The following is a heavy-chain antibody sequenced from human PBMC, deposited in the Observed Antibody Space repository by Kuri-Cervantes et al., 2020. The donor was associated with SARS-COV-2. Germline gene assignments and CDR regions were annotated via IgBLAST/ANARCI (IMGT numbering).Heavy chain of an antibody. J-gene: IGHJ4*02. V-gene: IGHV3-30*18. CDR1: GFNFSRTD. D-gene: IGHD2-21*01. Sequence: GGSLRLSCAASGFNFSRTDMHWVRQAPGKGLEWVAVISYDGKKKKCIGSGKGRFTISRHNSQNTVYLRMTNLRSEDTAMYYCAKDHFGVHDFWGQGTLVTVSS. CDR3: AKDHFGVHDF. CDR2: ISYDGKKK.